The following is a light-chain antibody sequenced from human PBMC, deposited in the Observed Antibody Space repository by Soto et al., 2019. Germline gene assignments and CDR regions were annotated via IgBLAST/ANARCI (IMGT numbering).Light chain of an antibody. V-gene: IGLV1-44*01. CDR2: SDY. J-gene: IGLJ1*01. CDR3: AAWNGTLNGLDV. Sequence: QSVLTQPPSASGTPGQRVTISCSGSSSNIGSLSVDWYQHLPGTAPKLLIYSDYQRPSGVPDRFSGSNSGTSASLAISGLQSEDDADYYGAAWNGTLNGLDVFGSGTKVTVL. CDR1: SSNIGSLS.